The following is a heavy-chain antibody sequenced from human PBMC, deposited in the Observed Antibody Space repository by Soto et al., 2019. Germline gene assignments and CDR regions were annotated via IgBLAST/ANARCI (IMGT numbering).Heavy chain of an antibody. J-gene: IGHJ3*02. D-gene: IGHD5-12*01. CDR3: ARVQYSGYDFKLAFDI. CDR2: IHAGNGYT. V-gene: IGHV1-3*01. CDR1: GYTFDNYA. Sequence: QVQLVQSGAQVKKPGASVSCKASGYTFDNYALHWVRQAPGRRLEWMGWIHAGNGYTKYSQSFQGRVTITRDTSASTVRMDLSSLRSEDTAVYYCARVQYSGYDFKLAFDIWGQGTMVTVSS.